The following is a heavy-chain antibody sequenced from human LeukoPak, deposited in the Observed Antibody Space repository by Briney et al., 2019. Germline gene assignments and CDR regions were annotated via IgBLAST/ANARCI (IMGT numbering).Heavy chain of an antibody. Sequence: NSSETLSLTCTVSGGSISSRSYYWGWIRQPPGKGLEWIGYIYYSGSTYYNPSLKSRVTISVDRSKNQFSLKLSSVTAADTAVYYCARAPITMIVPPPGQIDYWGQGTLVTVSS. D-gene: IGHD3-22*01. CDR3: ARAPITMIVPPPGQIDY. V-gene: IGHV4-39*07. CDR2: IYYSGST. CDR1: GGSISSRSYY. J-gene: IGHJ4*02.